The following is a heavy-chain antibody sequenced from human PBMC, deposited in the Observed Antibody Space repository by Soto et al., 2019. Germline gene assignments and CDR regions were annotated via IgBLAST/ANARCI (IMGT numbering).Heavy chain of an antibody. Sequence: ASVKVSCKASGGTFSSYTISWVRQAPGQGLEWMGRIIPILGIANYAQRFQGRVTITADKSTSTAYMELSSLRSEDTAVYYCARVCSGSSSSWYGWIVPWGQGTLVTVST. J-gene: IGHJ5*02. D-gene: IGHD6-13*01. V-gene: IGHV1-69*02. CDR1: GGTFSSYT. CDR3: ARVCSGSSSSWYGWIVP. CDR2: IIPILGIA.